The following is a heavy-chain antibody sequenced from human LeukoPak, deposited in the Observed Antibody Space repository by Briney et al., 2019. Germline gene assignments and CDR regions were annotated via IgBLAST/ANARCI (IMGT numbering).Heavy chain of an antibody. CDR1: GFTFSSYA. CDR3: AKARGVNIVVVPSPFDY. V-gene: IGHV3-23*01. D-gene: IGHD2-2*01. Sequence: GGSLRLSCAASGFTFSSYAMSWVRQAPGKGLEWVSAISGSGGSTYYADSVKGRFTISRDNSQNTLYLQMNSLRAEDTAVYYCAKARGVNIVVVPSPFDYWGQGTLVTVSS. CDR2: ISGSGGST. J-gene: IGHJ4*02.